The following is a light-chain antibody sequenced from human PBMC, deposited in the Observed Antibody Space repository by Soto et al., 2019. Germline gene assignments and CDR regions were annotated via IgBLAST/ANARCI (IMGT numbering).Light chain of an antibody. Sequence: QSVLTQPPSASGSPGQSVTISCTGTSSDVGGYNYVSWYQQHPDKAPKLMIYEVSKRPSGVPDRFSGSKSGNTASLTVSGLQAEDEADYYCSSYAGSNTVVFGGGTKVTVL. CDR3: SSYAGSNTVV. J-gene: IGLJ2*01. CDR2: EVS. V-gene: IGLV2-8*01. CDR1: SSDVGGYNY.